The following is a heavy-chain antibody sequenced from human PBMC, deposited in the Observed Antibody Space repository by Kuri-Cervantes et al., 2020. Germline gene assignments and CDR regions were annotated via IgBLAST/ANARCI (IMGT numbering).Heavy chain of an antibody. CDR2: IIPIFGTA. CDR1: GGTFSSYA. D-gene: IGHD7-27*01. J-gene: IGHJ6*02. Sequence: SVKVSCKASGGTFSSYAISWVRQAPGQGLEWMGGIIPIFGTANYAQKFQGRVTITADESTSTAYMELSSLRSEDTAVYYCARETGDFAIYYYYGMDVWGQGTTVTVSS. V-gene: IGHV1-69*13. CDR3: ARETGDFAIYYYYGMDV.